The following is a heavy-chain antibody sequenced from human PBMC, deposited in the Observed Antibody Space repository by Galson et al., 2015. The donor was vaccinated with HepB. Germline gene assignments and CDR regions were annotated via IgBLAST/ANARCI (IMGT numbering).Heavy chain of an antibody. CDR1: GFNFGSCG. Sequence: LRLSCGASGFNFGSCGTHWVRQAPGKGLEWVAAISYDERNKYYVDSVKGRFTISRDNSKNTLYLQLNSLRPEDTAVYYCATLLREGQNGFEYFQHWGQGTLVTVSS. CDR3: ATLLREGQNGFEYFQH. CDR2: ISYDERNK. V-gene: IGHV3-30*03. D-gene: IGHD1-26*01. J-gene: IGHJ1*01.